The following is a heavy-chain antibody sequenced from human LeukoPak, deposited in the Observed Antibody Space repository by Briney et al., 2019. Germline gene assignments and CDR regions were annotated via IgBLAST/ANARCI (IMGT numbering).Heavy chain of an antibody. D-gene: IGHD3-10*01. CDR3: AKEGSSLWFGESWFDP. CDR2: ISWNSGSI. J-gene: IGHJ5*02. CDR1: GFTFDDYA. Sequence: GRSLRLPCAASGFTFDDYAMHWVRQAPGKGLEWVSGISWNSGSIGYADSVKGRFTISRDNAKNSLYLQMNSLRAEDTALYYCAKEGSSLWFGESWFDPWGQGTLVTVSS. V-gene: IGHV3-9*01.